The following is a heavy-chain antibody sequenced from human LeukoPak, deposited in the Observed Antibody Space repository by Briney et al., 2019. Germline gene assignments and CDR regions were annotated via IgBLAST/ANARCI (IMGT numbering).Heavy chain of an antibody. V-gene: IGHV3-74*01. CDR3: ARDAPGNTALDY. CDR1: GFTFISYW. Sequence: PGGSLRLSCAASGFTFISYWMHCVRQAPGKGLVWVSRINGYGSSTDFADSVKGRFTISRDNAKNTLYLQMNSLRAEDTAVHYCARDAPGNTALDYWGQGTLVTVSS. D-gene: IGHD5-18*01. CDR2: INGYGSST. J-gene: IGHJ4*02.